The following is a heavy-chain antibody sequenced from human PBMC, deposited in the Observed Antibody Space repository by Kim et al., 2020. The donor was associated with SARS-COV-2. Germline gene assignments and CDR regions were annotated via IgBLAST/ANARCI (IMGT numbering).Heavy chain of an antibody. J-gene: IGHJ6*02. V-gene: IGHV4-34*01. CDR3: ARAGGWYGHYYYGMDV. D-gene: IGHD6-19*01. Sequence: SLKSRLTVSVDTTQNQFSLKLSSVTAADTAVYYCARAGGWYGHYYYGMDVWGQGTTVTVSS.